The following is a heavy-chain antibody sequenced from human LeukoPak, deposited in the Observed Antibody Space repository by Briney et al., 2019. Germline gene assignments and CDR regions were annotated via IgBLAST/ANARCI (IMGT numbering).Heavy chain of an antibody. CDR1: GGSFSGYY. V-gene: IGHV4-34*01. J-gene: IGHJ4*02. CDR3: ARGPYDYVWGSYRHYFDY. D-gene: IGHD3-16*02. CDR2: INHSGST. Sequence: SETLSLTCAVYGGSFSGYYWSWIRQPPGKGLEWIGEINHSGSTNYNPSLKSRVTISVDTSKNQFSLKPSSVTAADTAVYYCARGPYDYVWGSYRHYFDYWGQGTLVTVSS.